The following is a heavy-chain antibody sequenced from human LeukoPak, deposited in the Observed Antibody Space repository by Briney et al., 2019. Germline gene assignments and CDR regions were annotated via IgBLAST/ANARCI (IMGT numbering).Heavy chain of an antibody. V-gene: IGHV5-51*01. Sequence: GESLKISCKGSGYSFSNYWIGWVRQMPGKGLEWIGIIYPGDSDTRYSPSFQGQVTISADKSISTAYLQWSSLKASDTAMYYCARKRCDSSGYYVVGAFDVWGQGTMVTVSS. CDR2: IYPGDSDT. D-gene: IGHD3-22*01. CDR3: ARKRCDSSGYYVVGAFDV. J-gene: IGHJ3*01. CDR1: GYSFSNYW.